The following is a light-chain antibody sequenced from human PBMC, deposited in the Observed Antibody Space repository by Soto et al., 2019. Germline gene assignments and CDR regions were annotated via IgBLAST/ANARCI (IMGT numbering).Light chain of an antibody. J-gene: IGLJ2*01. CDR2: DNN. V-gene: IGLV1-40*01. CDR3: QSYDSSLSGVV. CDR1: SSNIGAGYD. Sequence: QSVLTQPPSVSGAPGQRVTISCTGSSSNIGAGYDVHWYQQLPGTAPKVLIYDNNSRPSGVPDRFSGSKSGTSASLAITGLQAEDEADYYCQSYDSSLSGVVFGGGTKLTVL.